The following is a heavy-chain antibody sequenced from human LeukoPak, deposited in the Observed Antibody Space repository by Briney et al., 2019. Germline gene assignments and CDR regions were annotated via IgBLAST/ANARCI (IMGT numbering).Heavy chain of an antibody. CDR2: IYTSGST. J-gene: IGHJ6*03. D-gene: IGHD2-2*01. CDR1: GGSISSYY. V-gene: IGHV4-4*07. CDR3: ARGSGYCSSTSCYGPRDYYYYYMDV. Sequence: SETLSLTCTVSGGSISSYYWSWIRQPAGKGLEWIGRIYTSGSTNYNPSLKSRVTMSVDTSKNQFSLKLSSVTAADTAVYYCARGSGYCSSTSCYGPRDYYYYYMDVWGKGTTVTVSS.